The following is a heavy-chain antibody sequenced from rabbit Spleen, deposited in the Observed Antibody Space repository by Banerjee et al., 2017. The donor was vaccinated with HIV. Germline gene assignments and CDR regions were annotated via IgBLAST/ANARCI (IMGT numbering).Heavy chain of an antibody. CDR2: IDVGEGTT. CDR3: ARGSATMTMVITGYYLSL. J-gene: IGHJ4*01. V-gene: IGHV1S7*01. D-gene: IGHD2-1*01. CDR1: GFDFRRFY. Sequence: QVKETGGGLVQPGGSLTLSCKASGFDFRRFYLTWVRQAPGKGLEWIGIIDVGEGTTDYASWVNGRFTISSDNAQNTVDLQMSGLTAADTATYFCARGSATMTMVITGYYLSLWGPGTLVTVS.